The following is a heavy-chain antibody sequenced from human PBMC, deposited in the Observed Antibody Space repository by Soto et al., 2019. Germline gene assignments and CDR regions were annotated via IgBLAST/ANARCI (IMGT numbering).Heavy chain of an antibody. Sequence: ASVNVSCKASGYTFTSYGISWVRQAPGQGLEWMGWISAYNGNTNYAQKLQGRVTMTIDTSTSTAYMELRSLRSDDTAVYYCARDRRYFDPPQGDYWGQGTLVTVSS. CDR2: ISAYNGNT. J-gene: IGHJ4*02. V-gene: IGHV1-18*04. D-gene: IGHD3-9*01. CDR1: GYTFTSYG. CDR3: ARDRRYFDPPQGDY.